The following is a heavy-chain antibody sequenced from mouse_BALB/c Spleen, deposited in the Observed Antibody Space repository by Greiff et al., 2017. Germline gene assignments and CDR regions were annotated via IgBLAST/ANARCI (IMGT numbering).Heavy chain of an antibody. CDR1: GFSLTSYG. J-gene: IGHJ2*01. V-gene: IGHV2-9*02. CDR3: ARDPYGYFDY. D-gene: IGHD2-10*02. Sequence: QVQLQESGPGLVAPSQSLSITCTVSGFSLTSYGVHWVRQPPGKGLEWLGVIWAGGSTNYNSALMSRLSISKDNSKSQVFLKMNSLQTDDTARYYCARDPYGYFDYWGQGTTLTVSS. CDR2: IWAGGST.